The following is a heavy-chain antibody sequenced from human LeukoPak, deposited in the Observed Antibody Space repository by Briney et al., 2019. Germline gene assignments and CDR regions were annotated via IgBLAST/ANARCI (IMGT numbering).Heavy chain of an antibody. V-gene: IGHV1-18*01. CDR1: GYTFTSYG. Sequence: ASVKVSCKASGYTFTSYGISWVRQAPGQGLEWMGWIRAYNGNTNYAQKLQGRVTMTTDTSTSTAYMELRSLRSDDTAVYYCAREEYYYDSSGSSWFDPWGQGTLVTVSS. J-gene: IGHJ5*02. D-gene: IGHD3-22*01. CDR3: AREEYYYDSSGSSWFDP. CDR2: IRAYNGNT.